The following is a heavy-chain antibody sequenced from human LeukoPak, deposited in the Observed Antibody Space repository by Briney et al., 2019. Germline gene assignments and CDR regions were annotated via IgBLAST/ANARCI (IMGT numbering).Heavy chain of an antibody. Sequence: AGGSLRLSCAASGFTFSDYYMSWIRQAPGKGLEWVSYISSSGSTIYYADSVKGRSTISRDNAKNSLYLQMNSLRAEDTAVYYCASELGYCSGGSCYGDYWGQGTLVTVSS. CDR3: ASELGYCSGGSCYGDY. CDR1: GFTFSDYY. V-gene: IGHV3-11*01. CDR2: ISSSGSTI. J-gene: IGHJ4*02. D-gene: IGHD2-15*01.